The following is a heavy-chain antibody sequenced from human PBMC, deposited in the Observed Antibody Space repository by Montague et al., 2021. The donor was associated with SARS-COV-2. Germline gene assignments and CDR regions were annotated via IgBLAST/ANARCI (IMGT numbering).Heavy chain of an antibody. J-gene: IGHJ2*01. Sequence: SETLSLTCAVRGESFSGYFWTWIRQPPGKGLEWIGDTTHDGESNYSPSLKSRVTISVDTSKNQFSLKLSSVTAADTAVYYCARGAPTITMIVVVVTGAGWYFDLWGRGTLVSVSA. CDR1: GESFSGYF. D-gene: IGHD3-22*01. V-gene: IGHV4-34*01. CDR2: TTHDGES. CDR3: ARGAPTITMIVVVVTGAGWYFDL.